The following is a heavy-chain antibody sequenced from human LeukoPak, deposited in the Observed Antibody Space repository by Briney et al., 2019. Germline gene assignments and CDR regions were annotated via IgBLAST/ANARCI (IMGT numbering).Heavy chain of an antibody. CDR3: ARDLDHGSSLWFDP. V-gene: IGHV1-69*05. Sequence: VASVKVPCKASGGTFSSYAISWVRQAPGQGLEWMGGIIPIFGTANYAQKLQGRVTMTTDTSTRTAYMELRSLRSDDTAVYYCARDLDHGSSLWFDPWGQGTLVTVSS. D-gene: IGHD2-15*01. J-gene: IGHJ5*02. CDR1: GGTFSSYA. CDR2: IIPIFGTA.